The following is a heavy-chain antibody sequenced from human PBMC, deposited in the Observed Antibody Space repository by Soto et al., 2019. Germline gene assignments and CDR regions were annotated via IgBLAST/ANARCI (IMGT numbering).Heavy chain of an antibody. CDR3: VRRVAAAGTSWFDP. D-gene: IGHD6-13*01. V-gene: IGHV1-18*04. Sequence: ASVKVSCKXSGYTFTSYGISWVRQAPGQGLEWMGWISAYNGNTNYAQKLQGRVTMTTDTSTSTAYMELRSLRSDDTAVYYCVRRVAAAGTSWFDPWGQGTLVTVSS. J-gene: IGHJ5*02. CDR1: GYTFTSYG. CDR2: ISAYNGNT.